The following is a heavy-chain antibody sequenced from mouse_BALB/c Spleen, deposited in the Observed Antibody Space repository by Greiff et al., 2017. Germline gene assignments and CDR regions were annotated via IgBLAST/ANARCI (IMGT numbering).Heavy chain of an antibody. Sequence: EVKLQESGPELVKPGASVKMSCKASGYTFTSYVMHWVKQKPGQGLEWIGYINPYNDGTKYNEKFKGKATLTSDKSSSTAYMELSSLTSEDSAVYYCARYGGYGAMDYWGQGTSVTVSA. CDR2: INPYNDGT. V-gene: IGHV1-14*01. CDR1: GYTFTSYV. D-gene: IGHD2-3*01. CDR3: ARYGGYGAMDY. J-gene: IGHJ4*01.